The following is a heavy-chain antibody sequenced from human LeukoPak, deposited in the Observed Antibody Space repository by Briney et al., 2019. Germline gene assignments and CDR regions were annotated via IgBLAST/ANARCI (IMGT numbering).Heavy chain of an antibody. CDR1: GGSISSSSYY. CDR3: ARRQWPQRHFDY. V-gene: IGHV4-39*01. CDR2: IYYSGST. D-gene: IGHD6-19*01. J-gene: IGHJ4*02. Sequence: SETLSLTCTVSGGSISSSSYYWGWIRQPPGKGLEWIGSIYYSGSTYYNPSLKSRVTISVDTSKNQFSLKLSSVTAADTAVYYCARRQWPQRHFDYWGQGTLVTVSP.